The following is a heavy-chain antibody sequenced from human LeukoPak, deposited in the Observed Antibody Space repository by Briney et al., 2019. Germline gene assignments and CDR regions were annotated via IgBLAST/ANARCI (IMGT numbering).Heavy chain of an antibody. Sequence: ASVKVSCKASGGTFSSYAISWVRQAPGQGLEWMGWISAYNGNTNYAQKLQGRVTMTTDTSTSTAYMELRSLRSDDTAVYYCARAYSSSPIDYWGQGTLVTVSS. D-gene: IGHD6-6*01. V-gene: IGHV1-18*01. CDR2: ISAYNGNT. CDR3: ARAYSSSPIDY. J-gene: IGHJ4*02. CDR1: GGTFSSYA.